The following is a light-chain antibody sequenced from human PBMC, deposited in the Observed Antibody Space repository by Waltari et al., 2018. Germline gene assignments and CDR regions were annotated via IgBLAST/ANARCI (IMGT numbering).Light chain of an antibody. Sequence: DIQMNQSPSSLSASVGNTITLACRESQGISSYLNWFQQKPGKAPKLLIYAASSLESGVPSRFSGSGSGTEFTLTISSLQPEDFAAYYCLQHNSYPYSFGQGTKVEIK. CDR2: AAS. J-gene: IGKJ2*03. V-gene: IGKV1-17*01. CDR3: LQHNSYPYS. CDR1: QGISSY.